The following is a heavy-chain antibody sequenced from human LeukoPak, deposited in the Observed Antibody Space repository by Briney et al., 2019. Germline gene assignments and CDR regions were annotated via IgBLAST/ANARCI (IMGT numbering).Heavy chain of an antibody. Sequence: PGGSLRLSCAASGFSFSIYTMTWVRQAPGRGLEWVSSISFSSESIYYADSVKGRFAISRDNAKNSLYLQMTSLRAEDTAIYYCATDLHRDGVNWPYFDHWGQGTLVTVSS. V-gene: IGHV3-21*01. D-gene: IGHD5-24*01. J-gene: IGHJ4*02. CDR3: ATDLHRDGVNWPYFDH. CDR1: GFSFSIYT. CDR2: ISFSSESI.